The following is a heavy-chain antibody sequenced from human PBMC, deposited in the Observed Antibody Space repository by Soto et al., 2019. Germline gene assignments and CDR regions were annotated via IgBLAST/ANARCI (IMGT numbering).Heavy chain of an antibody. CDR1: GGSISSYY. CDR2: IYYSGST. V-gene: IGHV4-59*01. J-gene: IGHJ5*02. D-gene: IGHD3-3*01. Sequence: SETLSLTCTVSGGSISSYYWSWIRQPPGKGLEWIGYIYYSGSTNYNPSLKSRVTISVDTSKNQFSLKLSSVTAADTAVYYCARIVDYDFWSGFDPWGQGTLVTVSS. CDR3: ARIVDYDFWSGFDP.